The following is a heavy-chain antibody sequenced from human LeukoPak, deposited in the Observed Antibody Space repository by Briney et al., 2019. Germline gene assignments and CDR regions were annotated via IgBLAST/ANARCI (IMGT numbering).Heavy chain of an antibody. CDR1: GFTFSSYW. Sequence: GGSLRLSCAASGFTFSSYWMSWVRQAPGKGLEWVANIKQDGSEKYYVDSVKGRFTISRDNAKNSLYLQMNSLRAEDTAVYYCAKASAMIVVVSKHFDYWGQGTLVTVSS. CDR2: IKQDGSEK. J-gene: IGHJ4*02. D-gene: IGHD3-22*01. V-gene: IGHV3-7*03. CDR3: AKASAMIVVVSKHFDY.